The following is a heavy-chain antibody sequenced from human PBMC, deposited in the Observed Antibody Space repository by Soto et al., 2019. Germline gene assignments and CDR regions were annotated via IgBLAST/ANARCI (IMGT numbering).Heavy chain of an antibody. Sequence: SVKVSCKASGFTFTSSAVQWVRQARGQRIAWXGWIVXGSGNKNYEQXXQERVTIXXDMYKSTAHMELSSLRSEDTAVYYCAAEGAFDIWGQGTMVTVS. J-gene: IGHJ3*02. V-gene: IGHV1-58*01. CDR2: IVXGSGNK. CDR1: GFTFTSSA. CDR3: AAEGAFDI.